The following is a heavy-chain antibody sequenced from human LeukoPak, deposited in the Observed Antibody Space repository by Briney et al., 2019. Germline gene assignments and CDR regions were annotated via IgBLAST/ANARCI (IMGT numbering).Heavy chain of an antibody. D-gene: IGHD4-17*01. J-gene: IGHJ4*02. CDR2: ISYDGSNK. Sequence: GGSLRLSCAASGFTFSSYGMHWVRQAPGKGLEWVAVISYDGSNKYYAGSVKGRFTISRDNSKNTLYLQMNSLRAEDTAVYYCVNGDYDYWGQGTLVTVSS. CDR3: VNGDYDY. V-gene: IGHV3-30*03. CDR1: GFTFSSYG.